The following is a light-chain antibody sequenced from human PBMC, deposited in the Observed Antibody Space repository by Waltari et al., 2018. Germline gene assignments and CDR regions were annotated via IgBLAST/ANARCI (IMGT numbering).Light chain of an antibody. CDR2: EGN. CDR3: CSYAGGETWV. J-gene: IGLJ3*02. Sequence: QSALTQPASVSGSPGQSITVPCTGTGGDFGTSNLVSWYQQHPPKAPKLILYEGNKRPSGVSRRFSGSRSGHTASLTISGLQAEDEGDYYCCSYAGGETWVFGGGTKVTVL. CDR1: GGDFGTSNL. V-gene: IGLV2-23*01.